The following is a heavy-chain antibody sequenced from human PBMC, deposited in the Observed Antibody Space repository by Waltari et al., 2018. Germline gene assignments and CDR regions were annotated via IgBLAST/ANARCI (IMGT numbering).Heavy chain of an antibody. CDR3: GRIAFGDDGGYFQH. CDR1: GGSISTHYN. V-gene: IGHV4-39*01. J-gene: IGHJ1*01. Sequence: QLQLQESGPGLVKPSETLSLTCTVSGGSISTHYNWGWLRQPPGKGLEWMGNMQYRGSTFYNPSLKSRVTISLDTSKNQFSLRLSSVGAADTAVYFCGRIAFGDDGGYFQHWGQGTLVTVSS. D-gene: IGHD4-17*01. CDR2: MQYRGST.